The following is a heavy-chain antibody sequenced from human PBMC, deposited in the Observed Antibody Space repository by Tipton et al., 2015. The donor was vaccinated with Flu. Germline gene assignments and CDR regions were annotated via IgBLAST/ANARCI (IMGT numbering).Heavy chain of an antibody. CDR3: ARHRGGSALYGMDV. J-gene: IGHJ6*02. CDR2: IYHSGST. Sequence: TLSLTCSVSGYSIRSAYYWGWVRRPPGKGLEWIGSIYHSGSTYYNPSLKSRVTISVDTSKNQVSLRLTSVTAADTAIFYCARHRGGSALYGMDVWGQGTTVTVSS. CDR1: GYSIRSAYY. V-gene: IGHV4-38-2*01. D-gene: IGHD6-25*01.